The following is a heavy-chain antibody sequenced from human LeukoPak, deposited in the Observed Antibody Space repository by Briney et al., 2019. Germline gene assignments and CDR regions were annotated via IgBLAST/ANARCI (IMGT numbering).Heavy chain of an antibody. D-gene: IGHD5-24*01. CDR2: IYSGGTT. CDR1: GFPVSSNY. J-gene: IGHJ4*02. Sequence: GGSLRLSCAASGFPVSSNYMSWVRQAPGKGLQWVSVIYSGGTTYYADSVKGRFTISRDNSKNTLYLQMNSLRAEDTAVYYCARALLVRNGYNYSPNYFDYWGQGTLVTVSS. V-gene: IGHV3-53*01. CDR3: ARALLVRNGYNYSPNYFDY.